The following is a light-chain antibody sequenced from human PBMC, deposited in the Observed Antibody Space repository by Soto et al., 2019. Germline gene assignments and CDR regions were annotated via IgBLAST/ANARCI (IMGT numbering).Light chain of an antibody. J-gene: IGKJ1*01. V-gene: IGKV3-20*01. CDR3: QQYGSSPTWT. Sequence: ESVLTQSPGTLSLSPGERATLSCRASQSVSSNYLAWYQQKPGQAPRLLIYGASTRATGIPDRFSGSGSGTDFTLTISRLETEDSAVYYCQQYGSSPTWTVGQGTKVEIK. CDR1: QSVSSNY. CDR2: GAS.